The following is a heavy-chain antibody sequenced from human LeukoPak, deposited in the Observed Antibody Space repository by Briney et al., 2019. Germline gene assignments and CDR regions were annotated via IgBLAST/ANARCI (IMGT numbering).Heavy chain of an antibody. J-gene: IGHJ5*02. CDR2: ISYSGTT. D-gene: IGHD6-6*01. CDR1: SASISSSPYY. Sequence: SETLSLTCTVSSASISSSPYYWGWIRQSPGKGLEWIGSISYSGTTYYNPSLKSRVTIFVDTSKNQFSLKLTSVTAADTAVYYCARLVPPGWFDPWGQGTLVTVSS. V-gene: IGHV4-39*01. CDR3: ARLVPPGWFDP.